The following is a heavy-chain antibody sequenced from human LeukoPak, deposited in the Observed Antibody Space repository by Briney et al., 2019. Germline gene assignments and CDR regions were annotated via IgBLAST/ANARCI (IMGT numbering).Heavy chain of an antibody. CDR3: ARYLYTIGRWFDP. J-gene: IGHJ5*02. V-gene: IGHV3-23*01. D-gene: IGHD6-19*01. CDR2: IDSRGGTT. CDR1: GFTFSTFE. Sequence: GGSLRLSCVASGFTFSTFEMTWVRQAPGKGLEWVSVIDSRGGTTYYADSVKGWFTISRDNSKSTLYLQMNSLRGDDTAVYYCARYLYTIGRWFDPWGQGTLVTVSS.